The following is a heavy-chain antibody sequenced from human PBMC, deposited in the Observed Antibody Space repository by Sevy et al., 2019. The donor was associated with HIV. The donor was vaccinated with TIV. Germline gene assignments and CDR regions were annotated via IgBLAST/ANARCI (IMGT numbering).Heavy chain of an antibody. CDR3: AGDFYEFGDPRGLDY. J-gene: IGHJ4*02. D-gene: IGHD4-17*01. V-gene: IGHV3-30-3*01. CDR1: GFILGYYA. Sequence: GGSLRLSCTASGFILGYYAMHWVRQAPGKGLEWVAVSSYDGGNIYYADSVQGRFTVSRDNSKNTLYLQMNSLRPEDTAMYYCAGDFYEFGDPRGLDYWGQGVLVTVSS. CDR2: SSYDGGNI.